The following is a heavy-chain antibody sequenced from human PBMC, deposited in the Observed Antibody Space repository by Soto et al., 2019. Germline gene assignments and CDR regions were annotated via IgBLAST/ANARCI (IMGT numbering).Heavy chain of an antibody. Sequence: GGSLRLSCAASGFTFSSYAMSWVRQAPGKGLEWVSAISGSGGSTYYADSVKGRFTISRDNSKNTLYLQMNSLRAEDTAVYYCAKLGIFGVVITYYFDYWGQGTLVTVS. V-gene: IGHV3-23*01. CDR2: ISGSGGST. CDR1: GFTFSSYA. J-gene: IGHJ4*02. CDR3: AKLGIFGVVITYYFDY. D-gene: IGHD3-3*01.